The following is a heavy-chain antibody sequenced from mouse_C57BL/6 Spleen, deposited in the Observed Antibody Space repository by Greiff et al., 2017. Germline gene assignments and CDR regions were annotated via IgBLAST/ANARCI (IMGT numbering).Heavy chain of an antibody. CDR3: ARDGLVYAMDD. CDR1: GFTFSDFS. V-gene: IGHV7-1*01. Sequence: EVKLMESGGGLVQSGRSLRLSCATSGFTFSDFSMAWVRQAPGKGLEWIAASRNKANDYTTAYSASVQGRFIVSRDTSQSNLYLQMNALRAEDTAIYYCARDGLVYAMDDWGQGTSVTVSS. CDR2: SRNKANDYTT. J-gene: IGHJ4*01.